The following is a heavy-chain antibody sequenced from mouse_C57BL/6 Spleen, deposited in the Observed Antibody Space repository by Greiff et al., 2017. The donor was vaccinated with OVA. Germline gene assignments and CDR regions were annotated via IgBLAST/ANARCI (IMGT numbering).Heavy chain of an antibody. Sequence: QVQLQQPGAELVMPGASVKLSCKASGYTFTSYWMHWVKQRPGQGLEWIGEIDPSDSYTTYNQKFKGKSTLTVDKSSSTAYMQLSSLTSEDSAVYYCASYYGSSHWYFDVWGTGTTVTVSS. D-gene: IGHD1-1*01. CDR1: GYTFTSYW. CDR3: ASYYGSSHWYFDV. CDR2: IDPSDSYT. V-gene: IGHV1-69*01. J-gene: IGHJ1*03.